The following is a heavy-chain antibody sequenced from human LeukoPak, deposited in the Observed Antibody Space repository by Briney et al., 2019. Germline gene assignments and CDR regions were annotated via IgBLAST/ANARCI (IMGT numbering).Heavy chain of an antibody. Sequence: SQXXSLTCTVSGGSISXGDYYWXWIRQPPGKGLEWIGYIYYSGSTYYNPSLKSRVTISVDTSKNQFSLKLSSVTAADTAVYYCARGGGSGSYFSYYFDYWGQGTLVTVSS. V-gene: IGHV4-30-4*01. J-gene: IGHJ4*02. CDR2: IYYSGST. CDR1: GGSISXGDYY. D-gene: IGHD3-10*01. CDR3: ARGGGSGSYFSYYFDY.